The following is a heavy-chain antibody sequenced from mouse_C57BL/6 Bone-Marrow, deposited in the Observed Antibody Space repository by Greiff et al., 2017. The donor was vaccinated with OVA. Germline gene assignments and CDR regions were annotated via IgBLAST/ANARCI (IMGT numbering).Heavy chain of an antibody. Sequence: EVQLQQSGPELVKPGASVKISCKASGYTFTDYYMNWVKQSHGKSLEWIGDINPNNGGTSYNQKFKGKATLTVDKSSSTAYMELRSLTSEDSAVYYCAREGAQATHAMDYWGQGTSVTVSS. D-gene: IGHD3-2*02. CDR2: INPNNGGT. CDR1: GYTFTDYY. CDR3: AREGAQATHAMDY. J-gene: IGHJ4*01. V-gene: IGHV1-26*01.